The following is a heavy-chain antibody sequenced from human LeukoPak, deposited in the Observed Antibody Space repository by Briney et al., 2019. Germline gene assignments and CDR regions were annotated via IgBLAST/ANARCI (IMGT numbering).Heavy chain of an antibody. CDR3: AAASIAAAGTIDY. Sequence: PGGSLKLSCAASGFTFSSYAMHWVRQAPGKGLEWVAVISYDGSDKYYADSVKGRFTISRDNSKNTLYLQMNSLRAEDTAVYYCAAASIAAAGTIDYWGQGTLVTVSS. D-gene: IGHD6-13*01. CDR1: GFTFSSYA. V-gene: IGHV3-30-3*01. J-gene: IGHJ4*02. CDR2: ISYDGSDK.